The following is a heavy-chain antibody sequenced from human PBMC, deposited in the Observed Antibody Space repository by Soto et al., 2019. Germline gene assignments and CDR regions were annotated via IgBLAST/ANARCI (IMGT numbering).Heavy chain of an antibody. J-gene: IGHJ1*01. D-gene: IGHD2-15*01. CDR1: GDTFTSYA. CDR2: LIPVFATT. V-gene: IGHV1-69*01. Sequence: LVQSGAEVKKPGSSVRVSCKSPGDTFTSYAVSWVRQAPGQGLEWMGGLIPVFATTIYAQNFQGRLTITADESTRTAYMELSSLTSKDTAVYYCARGLVALTADVEYFQYWGQGTLVSVSS. CDR3: ARGLVALTADVEYFQY.